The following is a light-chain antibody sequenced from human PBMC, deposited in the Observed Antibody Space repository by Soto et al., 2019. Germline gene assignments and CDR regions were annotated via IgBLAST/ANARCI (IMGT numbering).Light chain of an antibody. V-gene: IGLV3-21*04. J-gene: IGLJ1*01. CDR1: NIGSKS. CDR3: QVWDSSSDRGV. Sequence: SYELTQPPSVSVAPGKTARITYGGNNIGSKSVHWYQQKPGQAPVLVIYYDSDRPSGIPERFSGSNSGNTATLTISRVEAGDEADYYCQVWDSSSDRGVFGTGTKLTVL. CDR2: YDS.